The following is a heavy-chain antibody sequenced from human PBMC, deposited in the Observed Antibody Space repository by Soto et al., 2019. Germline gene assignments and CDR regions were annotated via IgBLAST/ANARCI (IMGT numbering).Heavy chain of an antibody. Sequence: GSLRLSCAASGFTFSSYSMNWVRQAPGKGLEWVSYISSSSSTIYYADSVKGRFTISRDNAKNSLYLQMNSLRAEDTAVYYCAAHYYYYYYMDVWGKGTTVTVSS. CDR3: AAHYYYYYYMDV. V-gene: IGHV3-48*01. J-gene: IGHJ6*03. CDR2: ISSSSSTI. CDR1: GFTFSSYS.